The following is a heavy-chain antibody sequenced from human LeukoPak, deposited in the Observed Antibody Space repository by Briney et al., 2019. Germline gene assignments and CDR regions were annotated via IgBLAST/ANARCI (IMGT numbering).Heavy chain of an antibody. CDR2: IKQDGSEK. V-gene: IGHV3-7*01. Sequence: PGGSLRLSCAASGFTFSFYWMSWVRQAPGKGLEWVANIKQDGSEKYYVDSVKGRFTISRDNAKNSVYLQMNSLRAEDTAVYYCARIITISGGVFDPWGQGTLVTVSS. CDR1: GFTFSFYW. J-gene: IGHJ5*02. D-gene: IGHD3-3*01. CDR3: ARIITISGGVFDP.